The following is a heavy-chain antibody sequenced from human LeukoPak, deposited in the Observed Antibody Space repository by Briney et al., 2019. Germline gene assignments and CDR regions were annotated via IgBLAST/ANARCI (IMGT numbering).Heavy chain of an antibody. Sequence: GGSLRLSCAASGFIFSDYHMSWTRQAPGKGLEWVSYISPGGDEVYFADSVKGRLTISRDNAKNSLFLQMSSLTAEDTAVYYCSGGRDIAVAGPGGYFDYWGQGSLVTVSS. CDR3: SGGRDIAVAGPGGYFDY. J-gene: IGHJ4*02. CDR2: ISPGGDEV. CDR1: GFIFSDYH. D-gene: IGHD6-19*01. V-gene: IGHV3-11*01.